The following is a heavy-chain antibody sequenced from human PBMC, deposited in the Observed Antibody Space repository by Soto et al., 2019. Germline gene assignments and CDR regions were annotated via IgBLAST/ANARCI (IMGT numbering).Heavy chain of an antibody. Sequence: EVQLLESGGGLVQPGGSLRLSCAASGFTFSTYAMSWVRQGPGKGLEWVSSISGGGGSTYYADSVKGRFTISRDNSKNTLYLHMNSLRADDAAVYYCSKVGRENGGIVYWGQGTLVTVSS. V-gene: IGHV3-23*01. J-gene: IGHJ4*02. CDR2: ISGGGGST. D-gene: IGHD2-15*01. CDR1: GFTFSTYA. CDR3: SKVGRENGGIVY.